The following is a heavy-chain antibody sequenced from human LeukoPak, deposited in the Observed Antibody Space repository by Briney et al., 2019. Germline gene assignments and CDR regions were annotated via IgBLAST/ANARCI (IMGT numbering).Heavy chain of an antibody. CDR2: FDPEDGET. V-gene: IGHV1-24*01. CDR3: ATGPDYSGNTNY. J-gene: IGHJ4*02. CDR1: GYTLTELS. D-gene: IGHD3-10*01. Sequence: ASVKVSCKVSGYTLTELSMHWVRQAPGKGLEWMGGFDPEDGETIYAQKFQGRVTMTEDTSTDTAYMELSSLRSEDTAVYYCATGPDYSGNTNYWGQGTLVTVSS.